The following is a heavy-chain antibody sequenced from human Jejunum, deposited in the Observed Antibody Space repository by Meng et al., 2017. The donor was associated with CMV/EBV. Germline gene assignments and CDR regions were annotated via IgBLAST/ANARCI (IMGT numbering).Heavy chain of an antibody. Sequence: RLSCVAAGFTFSTYGMTGVRQAPGKGLEWVALINGDGGSTYYVDSVKGRFTISRDNSKNTLYLQMSSLRDEDTAVYYCARGSDFDFWGQGTLVTVSS. CDR3: ARGSDFDF. CDR1: GFTFSTYG. J-gene: IGHJ4*02. CDR2: INGDGGST. D-gene: IGHD6-6*01. V-gene: IGHV3-23*01.